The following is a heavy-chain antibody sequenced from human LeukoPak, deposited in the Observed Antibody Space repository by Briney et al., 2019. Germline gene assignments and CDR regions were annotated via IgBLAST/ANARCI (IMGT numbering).Heavy chain of an antibody. Sequence: GGSLRLSCAASGFTFSSYALSWVRQAPGKGLEWVSAISGSGGSTYYADSVKGRFTISRDNSKNTLYLQMNSLRAEDTAVYYCAKTSGYSCTSGVDYWGQGTLVTVSS. J-gene: IGHJ4*02. CDR2: ISGSGGST. V-gene: IGHV3-23*01. CDR3: AKTSGYSCTSGVDY. CDR1: GFTFSSYA. D-gene: IGHD6-13*01.